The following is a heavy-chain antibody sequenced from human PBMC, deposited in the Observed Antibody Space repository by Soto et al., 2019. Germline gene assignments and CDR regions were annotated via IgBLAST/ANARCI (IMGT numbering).Heavy chain of an antibody. CDR3: ARDAEELLVLYYFPY. V-gene: IGHV1-3*01. J-gene: IGHJ4*02. CDR2: INAANGDT. CDR1: GYTFTNYA. D-gene: IGHD1-7*01. Sequence: QVQLVQSGADVRKPGASVSLSCKASGYTFTNYALHWVRQAPGQSLEWIGGINAANGDTKYSQKFRDRVTITRDTSANIAYMSLSSLRSDDTAVYYCARDAEELLVLYYFPYWGQGAQVSVSS.